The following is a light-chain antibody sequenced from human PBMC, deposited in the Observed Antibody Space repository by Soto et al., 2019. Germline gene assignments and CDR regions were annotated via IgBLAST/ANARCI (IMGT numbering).Light chain of an antibody. V-gene: IGLV1-47*02. Sequence: QSVLTQPPSASGTPGQRVTISCSGSTSNIGSNYVYWYQHLPGTAPKLLISTDNQRPSGVPDRFSGSKSGTSASLAISGLRSEDEADYFCAAWDDNLRGSWVFGGGTKLTVL. CDR3: AAWDDNLRGSWV. CDR2: TDN. J-gene: IGLJ2*01. CDR1: TSNIGSNY.